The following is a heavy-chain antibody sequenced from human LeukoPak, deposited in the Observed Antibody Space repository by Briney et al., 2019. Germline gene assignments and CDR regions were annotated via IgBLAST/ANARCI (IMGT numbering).Heavy chain of an antibody. J-gene: IGHJ3*02. D-gene: IGHD3-16*02. CDR3: ARGSRNYDYVWGSYRLRDDAFDI. V-gene: IGHV1-2*02. CDR1: GYTFTGYY. CDR2: INPNSGGT. Sequence: ASVKVSCKASGYTFTGYYMHWVRQAPGQGLEWMGWINPNSGGTNYAQKFQGRVTITADESTSTAYMELSSLRSEDTAVYYCARGSRNYDYVWGSYRLRDDAFDIWGQGTMVTVSS.